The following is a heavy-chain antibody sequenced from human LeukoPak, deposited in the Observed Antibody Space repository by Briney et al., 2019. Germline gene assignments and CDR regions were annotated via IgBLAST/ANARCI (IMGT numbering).Heavy chain of an antibody. CDR1: GFSFSSYW. CDR3: ARGGSDTAMAHEY. J-gene: IGHJ4*02. Sequence: GGSLRLSCAASGFSFSSYWMHWVRQAPGEGRWWGSRVSSDERATSYADSVKSRFTVSRDNAKNTVCLQMNSLRVEDTAVYYCARGGSDTAMAHEYWGRGTLVTVSS. V-gene: IGHV3-74*01. D-gene: IGHD5-18*01. CDR2: VSSDERAT.